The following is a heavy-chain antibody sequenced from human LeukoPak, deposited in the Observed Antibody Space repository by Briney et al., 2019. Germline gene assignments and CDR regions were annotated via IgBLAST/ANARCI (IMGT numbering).Heavy chain of an antibody. V-gene: IGHV4-4*02. CDR1: GGSINSSNW. Sequence: SETLSLTCAVSGGSINSSNWWPWVRQPPGKGLEWIGEISHSGTTNYNPSLKSRVTISVDESKNQLSLTLNSVTAADTAVYYCGRGAKYCSGGSCYTYYFDYWGQGTLVTVSS. CDR2: ISHSGTT. J-gene: IGHJ4*02. CDR3: GRGAKYCSGGSCYTYYFDY. D-gene: IGHD2-15*01.